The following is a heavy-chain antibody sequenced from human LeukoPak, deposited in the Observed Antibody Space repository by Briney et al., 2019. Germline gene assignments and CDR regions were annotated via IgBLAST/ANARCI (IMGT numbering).Heavy chain of an antibody. D-gene: IGHD3-3*01. Sequence: GGSLRLSCAASGFTFSSYEMNWVRQAPGKGLEWVSYISSSGSTIYYADSVRGRFTISRDNAKNSLYLQMHSLRDEDTAVYYCARVLSDYEFWSGYRPSSSDYWGQGTPVTVSS. CDR2: ISSSGSTI. J-gene: IGHJ4*02. V-gene: IGHV3-48*03. CDR3: ARVLSDYEFWSGYRPSSSDY. CDR1: GFTFSSYE.